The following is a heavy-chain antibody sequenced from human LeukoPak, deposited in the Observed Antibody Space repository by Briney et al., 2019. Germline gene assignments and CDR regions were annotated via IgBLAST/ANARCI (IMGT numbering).Heavy chain of an antibody. J-gene: IGHJ4*02. CDR1: GYTFTDFG. CDR3: ARDLGEDTTMIFFDF. V-gene: IGHV1-18*01. CDR2: ISAYNGKR. D-gene: IGHD5-18*01. Sequence: ASVKVSCKASGYTFTDFGISWVRQAPGQGLEWMGWISAYNGKRKCAQNVQDRVTMTTDTSTSTAYMELRSLRSDDTAVYYCARDLGEDTTMIFFDFWGQGTLVTVSS.